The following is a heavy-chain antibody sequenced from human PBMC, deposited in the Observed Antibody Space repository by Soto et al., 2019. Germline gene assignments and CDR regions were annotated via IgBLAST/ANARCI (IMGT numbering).Heavy chain of an antibody. D-gene: IGHD3-16*01. CDR3: AAGGISPGNYNYYAMDV. V-gene: IGHV5-51*01. Sequence: GESLKISCKTSGYSFTSYWIGWVRQMPGKGLEWMGFIYPGDSGTRYSPSFQGQVTISADKSISTAYLQWSSLKASDTAVYYCAAGGISPGNYNYYAMDVWGQGTTVTVSS. CDR2: IYPGDSGT. CDR1: GYSFTSYW. J-gene: IGHJ6*02.